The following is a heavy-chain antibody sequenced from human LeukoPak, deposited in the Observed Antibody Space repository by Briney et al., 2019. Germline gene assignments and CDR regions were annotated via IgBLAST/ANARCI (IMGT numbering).Heavy chain of an antibody. CDR1: GYSFTSYW. Sequence: GEALQIYSHGSGYSFTSYWIGWVRPMPGKGRGWMGMIFSGDSDAEYSPSFKGQVTISADKSISTAYLQLSSLKASDTAMYYCATHDSGYCSSTSCYYYYMDVWGKGTTVTVSS. D-gene: IGHD2-2*01. J-gene: IGHJ6*03. CDR2: IFSGDSDA. V-gene: IGHV5-51*01. CDR3: ATHDSGYCSSTSCYYYYMDV.